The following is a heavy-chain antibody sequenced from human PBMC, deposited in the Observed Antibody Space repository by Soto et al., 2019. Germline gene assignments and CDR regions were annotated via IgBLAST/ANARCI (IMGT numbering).Heavy chain of an antibody. CDR3: AKWAFLWYFDL. D-gene: IGHD2-21*01. J-gene: IGHJ2*01. CDR1: GFTFSIYA. V-gene: IGHV3-23*01. Sequence: GGSLRLSCAASGFTFSIYAMSWVRQAPGKGLEWVSGISGSDRTTYYADSVKGRFTISRDNSKNTLYLQMNSLRAEDTAVYYCAKWAFLWYFDLWGCGTRVRVAS. CDR2: ISGSDRTT.